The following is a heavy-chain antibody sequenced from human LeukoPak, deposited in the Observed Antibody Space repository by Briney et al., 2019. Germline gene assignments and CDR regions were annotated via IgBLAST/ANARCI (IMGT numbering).Heavy chain of an antibody. D-gene: IGHD5-18*01. V-gene: IGHV3-73*01. CDR2: IRSKANSYAT. CDR1: GFIFSDSA. Sequence: GGSLRLSCAASGFIFSDSAIHWVRQASGKGLEGVGRIRSKANSYATAYAASLEGRFTIFRDESKNTAYLQMNSLKTEDTAVYYCTRLMDTGMVKQAMDVWGQGTTVTVSS. J-gene: IGHJ6*02. CDR3: TRLMDTGMVKQAMDV.